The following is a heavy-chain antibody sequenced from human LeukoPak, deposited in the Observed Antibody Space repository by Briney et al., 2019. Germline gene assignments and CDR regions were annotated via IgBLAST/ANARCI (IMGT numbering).Heavy chain of an antibody. CDR1: GFTFSSYW. CDR2: IKQDGSEK. V-gene: IGHV3-7*01. Sequence: GGSLRLSCAASGFTFSSYWMSWVRQAPGKGLEWVANIKQDGSEKYYVDSVKGRFTISRDNSKNTLYLQMNSLRAEDTAVYYCAKEGLRSGFDYWGQGTLVTVSS. D-gene: IGHD4-17*01. CDR3: AKEGLRSGFDY. J-gene: IGHJ4*02.